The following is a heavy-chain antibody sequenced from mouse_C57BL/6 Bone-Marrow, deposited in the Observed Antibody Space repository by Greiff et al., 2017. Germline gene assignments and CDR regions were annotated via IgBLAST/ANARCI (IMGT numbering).Heavy chain of an antibody. V-gene: IGHV14-2*01. CDR2: IDPEDGET. J-gene: IGHJ2*01. CDR3: GLYYYFSSYDFDD. D-gene: IGHD1-1*01. Sequence: EVQLQQSGAELVKPGASVKLSCTASGFNIQDYYMHWVKQRTEQGLAWIGRIDPEDGETKYAPKFQGKATITADPSSNTAYLQLSSLTSEDAAVYYCGLYYYFSSYDFDDWGQGTTLTVSS. CDR1: GFNIQDYY.